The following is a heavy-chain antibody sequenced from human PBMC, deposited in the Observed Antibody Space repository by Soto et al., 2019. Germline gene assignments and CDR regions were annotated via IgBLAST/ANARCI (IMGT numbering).Heavy chain of an antibody. J-gene: IGHJ4*02. V-gene: IGHV3-21*01. CDR1: GFTFSSYS. D-gene: IGHD6-13*01. Sequence: EVQLVESGGGLVKPGGSLRLSCAASGFTFSSYSMNWVRQAPGKGLEWVSSISVSSSDIYYADSVKGRFTISRDNAKNSLDLQMNSLRAEDTAVYYCARDPLAAAHYYFDYWGQGTLVTVSS. CDR3: ARDPLAAAHYYFDY. CDR2: ISVSSSDI.